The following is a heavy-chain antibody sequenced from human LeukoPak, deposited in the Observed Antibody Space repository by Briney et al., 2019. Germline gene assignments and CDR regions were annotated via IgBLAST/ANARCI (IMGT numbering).Heavy chain of an antibody. D-gene: IGHD2-21*02. J-gene: IGHJ2*01. V-gene: IGHV4-59*01. CDR3: ARAGIVVLTAIRSGLFDL. Sequence: SETLSLTCTFFGDSMNNYYWNWIRQPPGRRLEWIGFIHYSGTTNYNPSLKSRVAMSIDTSRKQFSLKLTSVSAADTAMYYCARAGIVVLTAIRSGLFDLWGRGTLVTVSS. CDR1: GDSMNNYY. CDR2: IHYSGTT.